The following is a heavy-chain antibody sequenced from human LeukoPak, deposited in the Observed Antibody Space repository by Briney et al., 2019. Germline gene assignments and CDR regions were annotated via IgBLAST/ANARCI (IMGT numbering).Heavy chain of an antibody. CDR3: ARIGGSWYGFDY. CDR1: GYTFTSYY. V-gene: IGHV1-46*01. CDR2: INPSGGST. D-gene: IGHD2-15*01. Sequence: ASVKVSCKASGYTFTSYYMHWVRQAPGQGLEWMGVINPSGGSTSYAQKFQGRVTMARDTSTSTVYMELSSLRSEDTAVYYCARIGGSWYGFDYWGQGTLVTVSS. J-gene: IGHJ4*02.